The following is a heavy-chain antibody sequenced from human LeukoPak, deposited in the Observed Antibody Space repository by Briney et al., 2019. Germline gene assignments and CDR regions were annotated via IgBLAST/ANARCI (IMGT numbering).Heavy chain of an antibody. CDR1: GGSLSRYY. Sequence: SEPLSLTCSVSGGSLSRYYWSWLRRPTRGALEGIGYIFYSGRTILNPSLKSRVTISVDTSKNQFSLKLSSVTAADTAVYYCARVRYYYDSSGYYYSGAFDIWGQGTMVTVSS. D-gene: IGHD3-22*01. J-gene: IGHJ3*02. CDR3: ARVRYYYDSSGYYYSGAFDI. CDR2: IFYSGRT. V-gene: IGHV4-59*01.